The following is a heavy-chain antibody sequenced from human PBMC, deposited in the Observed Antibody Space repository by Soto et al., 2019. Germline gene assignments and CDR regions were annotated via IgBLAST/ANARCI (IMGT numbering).Heavy chain of an antibody. CDR2: ISGSGDST. J-gene: IGHJ4*02. CDR3: ARRSSSWYFDY. V-gene: IGHV3-23*01. CDR1: GFTFSSYA. D-gene: IGHD6-13*01. Sequence: EVQLLECGGGLVQPGGSLRLSCAASGFTFSSYAMNWVRQAPGKGLEWVSVISGSGDSTYYADSVKGRFTISRDNSKNTLYLQMNSLRAEDTAVYYCARRSSSWYFDYWGQGTLVTVSS.